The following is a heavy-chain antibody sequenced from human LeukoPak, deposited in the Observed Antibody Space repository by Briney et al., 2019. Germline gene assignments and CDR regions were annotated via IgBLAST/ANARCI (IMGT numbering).Heavy chain of an antibody. CDR3: ARGDQAFDY. CDR1: GYTFTNFD. Sequence: ASVKVSCKASGYTFTNFDINWVRQATGQGLEWMGWMNPNTGNAGYAQKFQDRVTITWDASISTAYMDLSSLRSEDTAVYYCARGDQAFDYWGQGTLVTVSS. V-gene: IGHV1-8*02. CDR2: MNPNTGNA. J-gene: IGHJ4*02. D-gene: IGHD2-2*01.